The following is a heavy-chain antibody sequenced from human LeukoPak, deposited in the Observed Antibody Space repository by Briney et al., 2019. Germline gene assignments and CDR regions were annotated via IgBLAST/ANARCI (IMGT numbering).Heavy chain of an antibody. Sequence: GGSLRLSCAASGFTFSSYAMSWVRQAPGKGLEWVSAISGSGGSTYYADSVKGRSTISRDNSKNTLYLQMNSLRAEDTAVYYCAKPERSPYSSGWYGGAFDIWGQGTMVTVSS. V-gene: IGHV3-23*01. CDR3: AKPERSPYSSGWYGGAFDI. CDR2: ISGSGGST. CDR1: GFTFSSYA. D-gene: IGHD6-19*01. J-gene: IGHJ3*02.